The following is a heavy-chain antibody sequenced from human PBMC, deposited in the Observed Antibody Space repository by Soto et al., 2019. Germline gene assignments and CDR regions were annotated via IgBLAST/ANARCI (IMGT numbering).Heavy chain of an antibody. J-gene: IGHJ4*02. CDR1: GGTFSSYA. CDR3: ARRNYYDSSGYYAGFDY. D-gene: IGHD3-22*01. V-gene: IGHV1-69*01. CDR2: TIPIFGTA. Sequence: QVQLVQSGAEVKKPGSSVKVSCKASGGTFSSYAISWVRQAPGQGLEWMGGTIPIFGTANYAQKFQGRVTITADESTSTAYMELSSLRSEDTAVYYCARRNYYDSSGYYAGFDYWGQGTLVTVSS.